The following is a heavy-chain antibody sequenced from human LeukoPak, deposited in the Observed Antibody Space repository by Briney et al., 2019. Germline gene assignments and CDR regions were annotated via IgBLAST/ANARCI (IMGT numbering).Heavy chain of an antibody. V-gene: IGHV3-66*01. Sequence: ETLSLTCTVSGGSISTYYWSWIRQPAGKGLEWVSVIYGDIGTYYADSVKGRFTISRDNSKNTLYLQMNSLRAEDTAVYYCAWGDYGDYIHNDYWGQGTLVTVSS. CDR2: IYGDIGT. CDR3: AWGDYGDYIHNDY. J-gene: IGHJ4*02. CDR1: GGSISTYY. D-gene: IGHD4-17*01.